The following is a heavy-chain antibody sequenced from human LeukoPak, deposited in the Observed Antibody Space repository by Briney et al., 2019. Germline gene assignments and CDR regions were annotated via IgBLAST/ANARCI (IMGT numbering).Heavy chain of an antibody. CDR1: GGSISSYY. D-gene: IGHD3-22*01. Sequence: SETLSLTCTVSGGSISSYYWSWIRQPPPKGLEWIGYIFYSRSTYYSPSLHSRVTISLDPSRNQISLKLSPVTAADTAVYYCAKSNGYGLIDIWGQGTMVTVSS. CDR2: IFYSRST. J-gene: IGHJ3*02. V-gene: IGHV4-59*12. CDR3: AKSNGYGLIDI.